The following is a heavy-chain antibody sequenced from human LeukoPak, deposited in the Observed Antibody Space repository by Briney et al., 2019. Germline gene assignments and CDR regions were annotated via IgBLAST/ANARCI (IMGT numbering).Heavy chain of an antibody. J-gene: IGHJ6*02. CDR1: GYTFTSYA. CDR2: INTNTGNP. Sequence: ASVKVSCKASGYTFTSYAMSWVRQAPGQGLEWMGWINTNTGNPTYAQGFTGRFVFSLDTSVSTAYLQISSLKAEDTAVYYCARDLRDCSSTSCYTKTYYYYGMDVWGQGTTVTVSS. V-gene: IGHV7-4-1*02. D-gene: IGHD2-2*02. CDR3: ARDLRDCSSTSCYTKTYYYYGMDV.